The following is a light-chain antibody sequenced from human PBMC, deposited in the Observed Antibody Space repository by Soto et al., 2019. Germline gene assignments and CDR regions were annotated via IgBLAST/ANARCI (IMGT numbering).Light chain of an antibody. CDR2: AAS. V-gene: IGKV1-12*01. Sequence: DILMTQSPSTVSASVGDRVTITCRASQGITTWLAWYQQKPGKAPRLLIYAASTLQSGIPSRFSGSGSGTDFTLTISSLQPEDFAIYYCQQTDNFPLTFGGGTKVEIK. J-gene: IGKJ4*01. CDR1: QGITTW. CDR3: QQTDNFPLT.